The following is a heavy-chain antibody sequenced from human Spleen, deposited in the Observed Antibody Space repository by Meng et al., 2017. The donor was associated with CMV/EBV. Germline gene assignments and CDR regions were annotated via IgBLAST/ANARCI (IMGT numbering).Heavy chain of an antibody. Sequence: ASVKVSCKASGYNFTGYYMHWVRQAPGQGLEWMGWINPNSGGTNYAQKFQGRVTMTGDTSITTAYMELSSLRSEDTAVYYCAREGAIAARPGLVYWGQGTLVTVSS. D-gene: IGHD6-6*01. CDR3: AREGAIAARPGLVY. CDR2: INPNSGGT. J-gene: IGHJ4*02. CDR1: GYNFTGYY. V-gene: IGHV1-2*02.